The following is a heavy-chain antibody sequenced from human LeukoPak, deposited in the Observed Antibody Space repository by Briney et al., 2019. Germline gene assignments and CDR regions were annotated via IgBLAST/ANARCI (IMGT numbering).Heavy chain of an antibody. CDR1: GFTFSSYW. D-gene: IGHD3-22*01. CDR3: ASEHHSSGYN. V-gene: IGHV3-7*01. CDR2: IKQDGSEK. J-gene: IGHJ4*02. Sequence: GGSLRLSCAASGFTFSSYWVSWVRQAPGKGLEWVANIKQDGSEKYYVDSVKGRFTISRDNAKNSLYLQMNSLRAEDTAVYYCASEHHSSGYNWGQGTLVTVSS.